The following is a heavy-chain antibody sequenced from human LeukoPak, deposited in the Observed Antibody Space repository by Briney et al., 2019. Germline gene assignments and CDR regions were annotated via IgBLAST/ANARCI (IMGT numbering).Heavy chain of an antibody. CDR2: INTDGSST. CDR1: GFTFSSYW. D-gene: IGHD6-19*01. J-gene: IGHJ4*02. Sequence: GGSLRLSCAASGFTFSSYWMHWVRQAPGKGLVWVSHINTDGSSTSYADSVKGRFTISRDNAKNTLYLQMNSLRAEDTAVYYCARFRARDSSGWAAIDYWGQGTLVTVSS. V-gene: IGHV3-74*01. CDR3: ARFRARDSSGWAAIDY.